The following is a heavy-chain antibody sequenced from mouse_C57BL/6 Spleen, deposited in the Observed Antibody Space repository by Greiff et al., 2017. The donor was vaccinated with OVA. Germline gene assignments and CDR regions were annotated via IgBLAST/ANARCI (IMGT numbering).Heavy chain of an antibody. Sequence: QVQLQQSGAELARPGASVKMSCKASGYTFTSYTMHWVKQRPGQGLEWIGYINPSSGYTKYNQKFKDKATLTADKSSSTAYMQLSSLTSEDSAVYYCARSVYDGYWFAYWGQGTLVTVSA. CDR3: ARSVYDGYWFAY. D-gene: IGHD2-3*01. CDR1: GYTFTSYT. J-gene: IGHJ3*01. CDR2: INPSSGYT. V-gene: IGHV1-4*01.